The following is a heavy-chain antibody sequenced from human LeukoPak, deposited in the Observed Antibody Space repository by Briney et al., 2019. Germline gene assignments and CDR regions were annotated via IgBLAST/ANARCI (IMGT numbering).Heavy chain of an antibody. V-gene: IGHV1-2*06. CDR3: ARGGYDFVYYYYGMNV. J-gene: IGHJ6*02. CDR2: INPNSGGT. Sequence: GASVKVSCKASGYTFTGYYMHWVRQAPGQGLEWMGRINPNSGGTNYAQKFQGRVTMTRDTSISTAYMELSRLRSDDTAVYYCARGGYDFVYYYYGMNVWGQETTVTVSS. D-gene: IGHD3-3*01. CDR1: GYTFTGYY.